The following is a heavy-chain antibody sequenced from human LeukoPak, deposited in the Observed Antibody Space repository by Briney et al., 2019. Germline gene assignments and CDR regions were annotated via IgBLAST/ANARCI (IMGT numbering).Heavy chain of an antibody. Sequence: SETLSLTCTVSGGSISSSSYYWGWIRQPPGKGLEWIGSIYHSGSTYYNPSLKSRVTVSVDTSKNQFSLKLNSVTAADTAVYYCARVRGQWLAYYYMDVWGKGTTATVSS. J-gene: IGHJ6*03. CDR1: GGSISSSSYY. D-gene: IGHD6-19*01. CDR2: IYHSGST. CDR3: ARVRGQWLAYYYMDV. V-gene: IGHV4-39*07.